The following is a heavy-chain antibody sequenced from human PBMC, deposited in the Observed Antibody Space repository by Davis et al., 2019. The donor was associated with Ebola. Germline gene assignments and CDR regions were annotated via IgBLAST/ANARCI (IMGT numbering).Heavy chain of an antibody. V-gene: IGHV3-21*01. Sequence: GESLKISCAASGFTFSSYSMNWVRQAPGKGLEWVSSISSSSSYIYYADSVKGRFTISRDNAKNSLYLQMNSLRAEDTAVYYCAREGYYYDSSGYYPIFDYWGQGTLVTVPS. CDR2: ISSSSSYI. CDR1: GFTFSSYS. CDR3: AREGYYYDSSGYYPIFDY. D-gene: IGHD3-22*01. J-gene: IGHJ4*02.